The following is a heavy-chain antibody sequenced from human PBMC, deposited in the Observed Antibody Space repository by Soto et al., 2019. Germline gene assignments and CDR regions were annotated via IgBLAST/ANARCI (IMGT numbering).Heavy chain of an antibody. V-gene: IGHV3-33*01. D-gene: IGHD5-12*01. CDR1: GFTFSSYG. CDR3: AREADIVATGYYYYGMDV. Sequence: GGSLRLSCAASGFTFSSYGMHWVRQAPGKGLEWVAVIWYDGSNKYYADSVKGRFTISRDNSKNTLYLQMNSLRAEDTAVYYCAREADIVATGYYYYGMDVWGQGTTVTVSS. J-gene: IGHJ6*02. CDR2: IWYDGSNK.